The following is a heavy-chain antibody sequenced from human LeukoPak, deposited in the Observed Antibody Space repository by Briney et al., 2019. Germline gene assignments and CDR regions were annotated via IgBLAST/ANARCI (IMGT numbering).Heavy chain of an antibody. CDR1: GFLFSNYG. Sequence: PGGSLRLSCGASGFLFSNYGMHWVRHSPAKGLEWVTFIRFDGSTQYYADSVKGRFTISRDNSKDTLYLQMSSLRLEDTGVYYCAKEGGDGSPFDYWGQGILVTVSS. CDR2: IRFDGSTQ. V-gene: IGHV3-30*02. J-gene: IGHJ4*02. CDR3: AKEGGDGSPFDY. D-gene: IGHD5-24*01.